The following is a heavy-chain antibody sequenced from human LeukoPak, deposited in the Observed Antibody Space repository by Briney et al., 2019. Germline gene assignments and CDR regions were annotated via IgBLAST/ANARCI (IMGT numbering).Heavy chain of an antibody. CDR1: GFTFSGSA. D-gene: IGHD2-15*01. J-gene: IGHJ6*02. CDR2: IRSKANSYAT. Sequence: QPGGSLKLSCAASGFTFSGSAMHWVRQASGKGLEWVGRIRSKANSYATAYAASVKGRFTISRDDSKNTAYLQMNSLKTEDTAVYYCTRHGYCSGGSSYYYYGMDVWGQGTTVTVSS. V-gene: IGHV3-73*01. CDR3: TRHGYCSGGSSYYYYGMDV.